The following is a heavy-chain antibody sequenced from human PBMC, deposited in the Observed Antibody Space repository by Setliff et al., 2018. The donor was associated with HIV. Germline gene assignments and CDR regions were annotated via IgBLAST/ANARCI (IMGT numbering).Heavy chain of an antibody. CDR2: INPSGGST. D-gene: IGHD4-4*01. V-gene: IGHV1-46*01. CDR1: GYTFTTYG. Sequence: GASVKVSCKASGYTFTTYGVNWVRQAPGQGLEWMGVINPSGGSTSYAQRFQGRVTMTRDTSTSTVYMELSSLRSEDTAVYYCARDAFDYTAYYYSYMDVWGKGTTVTVSS. CDR3: ARDAFDYTAYYYSYMDV. J-gene: IGHJ6*03.